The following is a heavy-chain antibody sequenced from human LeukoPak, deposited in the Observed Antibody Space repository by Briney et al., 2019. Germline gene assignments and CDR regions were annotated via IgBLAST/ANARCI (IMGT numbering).Heavy chain of an antibody. Sequence: GSLRLSCAASGFTFSSYAMHWVRQAPGKGLEWVAVISYDGSNKYYADSVKGRFTISRDNSKNTLYLQMNSLRAEDTAVYYCARLSYYDSSGYPFDYWGQGTLVTVSS. CDR1: GFTFSSYA. V-gene: IGHV3-30-3*01. J-gene: IGHJ4*02. CDR2: ISYDGSNK. CDR3: ARLSYYDSSGYPFDY. D-gene: IGHD3-22*01.